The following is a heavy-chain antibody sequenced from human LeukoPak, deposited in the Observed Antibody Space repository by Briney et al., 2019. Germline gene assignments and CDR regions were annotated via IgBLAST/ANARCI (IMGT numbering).Heavy chain of an antibody. J-gene: IGHJ3*02. Sequence: ASVKVSCKVSGYTLTELSMHWVRQAPGKGLEWMGGFDPEDGETIYAQKFQGRVTMTEDTSTDTAYMELSSLRSEDTAVYYRATLMYGLQFREAFDIWGQGTMVTVSS. D-gene: IGHD5-24*01. V-gene: IGHV1-24*01. CDR2: FDPEDGET. CDR3: ATLMYGLQFREAFDI. CDR1: GYTLTELS.